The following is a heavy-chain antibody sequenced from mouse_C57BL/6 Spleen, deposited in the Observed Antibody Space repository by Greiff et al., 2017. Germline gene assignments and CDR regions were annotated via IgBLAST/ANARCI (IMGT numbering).Heavy chain of an antibody. CDR3: ARNYDGEDY. Sequence: DVMLVESGGDLVKPGGSLKLSCAASGFTFSSYGMSWVRQTPDTRLEWVATISSGGSYPYYPASVKGRFTIARDNAKNTLYLQMSSLKSEDTAMYYCARNYDGEDYWGQGTTLTVSS. D-gene: IGHD2-3*01. CDR1: GFTFSSYG. CDR2: ISSGGSYP. J-gene: IGHJ2*01. V-gene: IGHV5-6*02.